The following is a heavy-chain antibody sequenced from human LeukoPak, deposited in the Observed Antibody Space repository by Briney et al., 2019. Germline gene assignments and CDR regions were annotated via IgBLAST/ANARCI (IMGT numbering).Heavy chain of an antibody. CDR3: AKDPYYPESRGGRRFDF. CDR2: IQYDATNK. D-gene: IGHD3-16*01. CDR1: WFTFRTYG. Sequence: PGGSLRLSCSASWFTFRTYGIHWVRQAPGKRLEWVTFIQYDATNKYYADSVKGRFTISRDNSKSTLYLQMNNLRAEDTAVYYCAKDPYYPESRGGRRFDFWGQGTLVSVSS. V-gene: IGHV3-30*02. J-gene: IGHJ4*02.